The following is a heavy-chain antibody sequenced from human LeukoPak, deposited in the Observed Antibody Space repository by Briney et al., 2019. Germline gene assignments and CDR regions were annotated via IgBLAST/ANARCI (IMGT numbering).Heavy chain of an antibody. Sequence: ASVKVSCKASGGTFSSYAISWVRQAPGQGLEWMGGIIPIFGTANYAQKFQGRVTITADESTSTAYMELSSLRSEDTAVYYCAKDGSGGYCSGGSCYFSYWGQGTLVTVSS. V-gene: IGHV1-69*13. D-gene: IGHD2-15*01. CDR1: GGTFSSYA. CDR2: IIPIFGTA. J-gene: IGHJ4*02. CDR3: AKDGSGGYCSGGSCYFSY.